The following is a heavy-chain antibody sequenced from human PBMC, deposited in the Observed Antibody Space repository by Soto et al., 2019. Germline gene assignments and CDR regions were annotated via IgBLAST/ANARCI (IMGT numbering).Heavy chain of an antibody. Sequence: QAQVVESGGGLVKPGGSLRLSCAASGFIFSDYYMTWIRQAPGKGLEWVSYISSSSTYRNYADSVKGRFTISRDNAKNSLFLQMDSVRVEDTAVYYCATGGAFCGSTSCYTWFDPWGQGTLVTVSS. V-gene: IGHV3-11*06. D-gene: IGHD2-2*02. CDR1: GFIFSDYY. CDR2: ISSSSTYR. CDR3: ATGGAFCGSTSCYTWFDP. J-gene: IGHJ5*02.